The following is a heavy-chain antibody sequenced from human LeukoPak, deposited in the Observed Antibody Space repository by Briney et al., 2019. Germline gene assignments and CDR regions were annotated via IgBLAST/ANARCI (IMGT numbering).Heavy chain of an antibody. CDR2: IYYSGST. CDR1: GGSISSYY. J-gene: IGHJ3*02. V-gene: IGHV4-59*01. Sequence: PSETLSLTCTVSGGSISSYYWSWIRQPPGKGLEWIGYIYYSGSTNYNPSLKSRVTISLDTSKNQFSLKLSSVTAADTAVYYCASTQPRLYYDILTGYYPDAFDIWGQGTMVTVSS. CDR3: ASTQPRLYYDILTGYYPDAFDI. D-gene: IGHD3-9*01.